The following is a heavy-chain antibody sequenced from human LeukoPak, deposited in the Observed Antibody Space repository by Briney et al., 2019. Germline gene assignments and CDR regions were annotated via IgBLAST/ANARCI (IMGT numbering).Heavy chain of an antibody. V-gene: IGHV4-59*12. D-gene: IGHD3-22*01. Sequence: SETLSLTCTVSGGSISSYYWSWIRQPPGKGLEWIGYIYYSGSTNYNPSLKSRVTISVDTSKNQFSLKLSSVTAADTAVYYCARIGGYYDSSGYYYFDYWGQGTLVTVSS. J-gene: IGHJ4*02. CDR2: IYYSGST. CDR1: GGSISSYY. CDR3: ARIGGYYDSSGYYYFDY.